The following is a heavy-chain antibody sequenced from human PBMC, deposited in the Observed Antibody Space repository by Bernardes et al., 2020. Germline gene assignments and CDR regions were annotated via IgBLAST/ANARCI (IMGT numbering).Heavy chain of an antibody. CDR3: ARRFGSSSYDY. CDR1: GYTFSGYY. V-gene: IGHV1-2*06. J-gene: IGHJ4*02. D-gene: IGHD6-6*01. Sequence: ASVKVSCMASGYTFSGYYMHWVRQAPGQGLEWMGRINANTGGTIYAQKFQGRVTMTRDTSISTAYMELTSLTSDDTAVYYCARRFGSSSYDYWGQGTLVTVSS. CDR2: INANTGGT.